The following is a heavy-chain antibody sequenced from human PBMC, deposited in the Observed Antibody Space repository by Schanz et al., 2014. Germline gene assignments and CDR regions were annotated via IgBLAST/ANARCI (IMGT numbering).Heavy chain of an antibody. D-gene: IGHD1-1*01. CDR1: GGSVSPYS. J-gene: IGHJ4*02. V-gene: IGHV4-4*07. CDR2: IYTSGET. CDR3: ARGNDVDLWSLDY. Sequence: QVQLQESGPGLVKPSGTLSLTCTVSGGSVSPYSWSWIRQPAGKGLEWIGRIYTSGETKFNPSLKSRLPMSADPSKKQFSLRLSSVTAADTAVYYCARGNDVDLWSLDYWGPGILVTVSS.